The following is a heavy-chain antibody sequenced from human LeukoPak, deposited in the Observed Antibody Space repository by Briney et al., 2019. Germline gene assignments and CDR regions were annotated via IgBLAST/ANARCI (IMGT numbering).Heavy chain of an antibody. CDR3: ATAVAGTCFDY. J-gene: IGHJ4*02. D-gene: IGHD6-19*01. V-gene: IGHV3-30*03. CDR2: ISYDGSNK. CDR1: GFTFSSYG. Sequence: GGSLRLSCAASGFTFSSYGMHWVRRAPGKGLEWVAVISYDGSNKYYADSVKGRFTISRDNSKNTLYLQMNSLRAEDTAVYYCATAVAGTCFDYWGQGTLVTVSS.